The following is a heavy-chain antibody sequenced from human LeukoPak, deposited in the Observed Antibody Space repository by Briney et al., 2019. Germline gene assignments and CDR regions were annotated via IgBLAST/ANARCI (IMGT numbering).Heavy chain of an antibody. D-gene: IGHD3-3*01. CDR3: ARNRHYDFWSGRSDAFDI. Sequence: SVKVSCKASGGTSSSYAISWVRQAPGQGLEWMGGIIPIFGTANYAQKFQGRVTITTDESTSTAYMELSSLRSEDTAVYYCARNRHYDFWSGRSDAFDIWGQGTMVTVSS. CDR1: GGTSSSYA. V-gene: IGHV1-69*05. J-gene: IGHJ3*02. CDR2: IIPIFGTA.